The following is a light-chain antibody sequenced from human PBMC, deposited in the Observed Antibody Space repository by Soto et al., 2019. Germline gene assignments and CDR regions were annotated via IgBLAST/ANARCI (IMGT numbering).Light chain of an antibody. V-gene: IGKV1-39*01. Sequence: DIQMTQSPSTLSASVGDRVAITCRASQSISSWLAWYQQKPGKAPKLLIYDASSLQSGVPSRFSGSGSGTDFTLTISSLQPEDFATYYCQQSYRTSWTFGQGTKVDIK. CDR2: DAS. CDR3: QQSYRTSWT. CDR1: QSISSW. J-gene: IGKJ1*01.